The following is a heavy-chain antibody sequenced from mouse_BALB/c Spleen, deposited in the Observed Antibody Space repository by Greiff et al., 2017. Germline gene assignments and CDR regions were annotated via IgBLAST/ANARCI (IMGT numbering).Heavy chain of an antibody. CDR2: IWSGGST. V-gene: IGHV2-2*02. Sequence: QVQLQQSGPGLVQPSQSLSITCTVSGFSLTSYGVHWVRQSPGKGLEWLGVIWSGGSTDYNAAFISRLSISKDNSKSQVFFKMNSLQANDTAIYYCARVGGFAYWGQGTLVTVSA. J-gene: IGHJ3*01. CDR1: GFSLTSYG. CDR3: ARVGGFAY.